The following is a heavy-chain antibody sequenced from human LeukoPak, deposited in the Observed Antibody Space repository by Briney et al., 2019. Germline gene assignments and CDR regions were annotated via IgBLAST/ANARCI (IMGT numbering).Heavy chain of an antibody. D-gene: IGHD6-6*01. CDR3: ARWVPSVAPPTDTLDI. Sequence: ASVKVSCKASGYSFSGYYMHWVRQAPGQGLEWMGWINPNGGSTNYAQKFQGRVTMTRDMSTSTVYMELSSLRSEDTAIYYCARWVPSVAPPTDTLDIWGQGTMVTVSS. V-gene: IGHV1-46*01. J-gene: IGHJ3*02. CDR2: INPNGGST. CDR1: GYSFSGYY.